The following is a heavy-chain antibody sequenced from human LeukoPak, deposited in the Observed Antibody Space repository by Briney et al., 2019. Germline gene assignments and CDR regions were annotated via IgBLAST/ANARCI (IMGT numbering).Heavy chain of an antibody. V-gene: IGHV4-4*07. CDR2: IYTSGST. J-gene: IGHJ6*03. D-gene: IGHD1-14*01. CDR1: GGSISSYY. CDR3: ARVPDRSGYYYYYMDV. Sequence: SETLSLTCAVSGGSISSYYWSWIRQPAGKGLEWIGRIYTSGSTNYNPSLKSRATMSVDTSKNQFSLKLSSVTAADTAVYYCARVPDRSGYYYYYMDVWGKGTTVTVSS.